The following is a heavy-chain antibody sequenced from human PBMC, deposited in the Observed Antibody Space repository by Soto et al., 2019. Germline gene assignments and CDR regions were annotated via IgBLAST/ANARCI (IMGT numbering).Heavy chain of an antibody. CDR3: ARVAGYSYFDD. Sequence: SETLCLTCAFSRGSISSRNWWRCLRQPPVKGLEWIGDIYHSGSTNYNPSLKSRGTISVDKSKNQFSLKLSSVTAADTALYYCARVAGYSYFDDWGQGTLVTVSS. CDR1: RGSISSRNW. J-gene: IGHJ4*02. D-gene: IGHD3-22*01. CDR2: IYHSGST. V-gene: IGHV4-4*02.